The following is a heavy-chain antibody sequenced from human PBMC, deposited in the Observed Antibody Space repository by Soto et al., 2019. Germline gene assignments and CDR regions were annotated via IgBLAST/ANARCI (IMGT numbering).Heavy chain of an antibody. CDR1: GYIFTNYS. Sequence: GESLEISCKGSGYIFTNYSSGWVRQTAGKGLEWMGIIYPGDSDTRYSPSFQGQVNISVDKSISTAYLQWTSLKASDTATYYCARHGSIGARQNWFDPWGQGTQVTVSS. D-gene: IGHD6-6*01. J-gene: IGHJ5*02. V-gene: IGHV5-51*01. CDR2: IYPGDSDT. CDR3: ARHGSIGARQNWFDP.